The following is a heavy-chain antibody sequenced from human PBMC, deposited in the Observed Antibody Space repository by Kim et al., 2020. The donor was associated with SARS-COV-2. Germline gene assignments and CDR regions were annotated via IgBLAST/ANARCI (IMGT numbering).Heavy chain of an antibody. CDR3: ARMAVGSSWALKFYYFDY. D-gene: IGHD6-13*01. Sequence: KGRFTISRDNAKNSLYLQMNSLRAEDTAVYYCARMAVGSSWALKFYYFDYWGQGTLVTVSS. J-gene: IGHJ4*02. V-gene: IGHV3-7*04.